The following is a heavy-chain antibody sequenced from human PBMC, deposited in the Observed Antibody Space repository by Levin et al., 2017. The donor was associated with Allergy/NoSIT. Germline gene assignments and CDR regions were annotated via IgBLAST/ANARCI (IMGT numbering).Heavy chain of an antibody. CDR2: IYWDDDK. V-gene: IGHV2-5*02. Sequence: LTFIFFFFSFFIMGVFFFFLLLPPFPSLAWLALIYWDDDKRYSPSLKSRLTITKDTSKNQVVLTMTNMDPVDTATYYCAHSKGQTYYDILTDYPYFDYWGQGTLVTVSS. D-gene: IGHD3-9*01. CDR1: FFSFFIMGVF. J-gene: IGHJ4*02. CDR3: AHSKGQTYYDILTDYPYFDY.